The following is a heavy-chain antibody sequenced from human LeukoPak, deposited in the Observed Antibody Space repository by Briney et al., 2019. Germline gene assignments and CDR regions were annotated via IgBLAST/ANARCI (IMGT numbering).Heavy chain of an antibody. V-gene: IGHV1-8*01. CDR1: GYTFTSYD. CDR3: ARGLGGYYYMDV. Sequence: ASVKVSCKASGYTFTSYDINWVRQATGQGLEGMGWMNPNSGNTGYAQKFQGRVTMTRNTSISTAYMELSSLRSEDTAVYYCARGLGGYYYMDVWGKGTTVTISS. D-gene: IGHD3-16*01. J-gene: IGHJ6*03. CDR2: MNPNSGNT.